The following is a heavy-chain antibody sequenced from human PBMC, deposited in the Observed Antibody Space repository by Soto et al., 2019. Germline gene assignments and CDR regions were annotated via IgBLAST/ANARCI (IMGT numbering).Heavy chain of an antibody. J-gene: IGHJ6*02. Sequence: EVQLVESGGGLVQPGGSLRLSCAASGFTFRNYNMNWVRQAPGKGVEWLSYISGASGTIYYAASMQGQFTISRDNAKNSLYLQMNSRRAEDTAMYYCAREGGYGYGMGVWGQGTTVTVSS. CDR1: GFTFRNYN. CDR2: ISGASGTI. D-gene: IGHD2-15*01. V-gene: IGHV3-48*01. CDR3: AREGGYGYGMGV.